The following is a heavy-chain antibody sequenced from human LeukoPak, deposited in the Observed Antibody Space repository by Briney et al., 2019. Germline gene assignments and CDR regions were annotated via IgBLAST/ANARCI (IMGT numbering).Heavy chain of an antibody. J-gene: IGHJ4*02. CDR2: IYSGGST. CDR3: ARAASGTTVTALDY. D-gene: IGHD4-17*01. CDR1: GFTVSSNY. V-gene: IGHV3-53*01. Sequence: GGSLRLSRAASGFTVSSNYMSWVRQAPGKGLEWVSVIYSGGSTYYADSVKGRFTISRDNSKNTLYLQMNSLRAEDTAVYYRARAASGTTVTALDYWGQGTLVTVSS.